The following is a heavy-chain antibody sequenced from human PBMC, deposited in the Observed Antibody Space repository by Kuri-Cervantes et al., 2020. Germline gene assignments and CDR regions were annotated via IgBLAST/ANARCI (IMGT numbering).Heavy chain of an antibody. Sequence: SLKISCAASGFTFDDYAMHWVRQAPGKGLEWVSGISSSGSYIYYADSVKGRFTISRDNAKNSLYLQMNSLRAEDTALYHCARGRMALLGVVAVLDYFDYWGQGTLVTVSS. CDR1: GFTFDDYA. V-gene: IGHV3-9*01. D-gene: IGHD2-15*01. J-gene: IGHJ4*02. CDR2: ISSSGSYI. CDR3: ARGRMALLGVVAVLDYFDY.